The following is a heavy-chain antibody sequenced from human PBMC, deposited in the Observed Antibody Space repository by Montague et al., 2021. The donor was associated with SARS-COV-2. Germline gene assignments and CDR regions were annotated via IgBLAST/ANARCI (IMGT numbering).Heavy chain of an antibody. CDR2: INDSGST. CDR3: ARVRAARSITILGVVNPAIRYYYYMDV. V-gene: IGHV4-34*01. CDR1: GGSFSGYY. Sequence: SETLSLTCAVYGGSFSGYYWSWIRQPPGKGLEWIGEINDSGSTXXXPSXXXRVTISVDTSKNQFSLKLSSVTAADTAVYYCARVRAARSITILGVVNPAIRYYYYMDVWGKGTTVTVSS. J-gene: IGHJ6*03. D-gene: IGHD3-3*01.